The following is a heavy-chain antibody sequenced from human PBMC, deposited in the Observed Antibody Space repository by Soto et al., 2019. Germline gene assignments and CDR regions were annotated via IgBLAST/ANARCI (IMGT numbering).Heavy chain of an antibody. J-gene: IGHJ3*02. CDR2: INHSGST. CDR1: GGSFSGYY. D-gene: IGHD6-19*01. Sequence: SETLSLTCAVYGGSFSGYYWSWIRQPPGKGLEWIGEINHSGSTNYNPSLKRRVTISVDTSTNQFSLKLSSVTAADTAVYYCAHQRIAVAGTRSWNAFDIWGQGTMVTVSS. CDR3: AHQRIAVAGTRSWNAFDI. V-gene: IGHV4-34*01.